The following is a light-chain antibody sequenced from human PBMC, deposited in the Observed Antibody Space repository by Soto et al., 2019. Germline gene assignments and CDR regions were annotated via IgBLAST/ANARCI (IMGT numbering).Light chain of an antibody. CDR1: SSNIGNNP. V-gene: IGLV1-44*01. CDR2: SNS. CDR3: AAWDDSLTGSWV. J-gene: IGLJ3*02. Sequence: QSVLTQPPSASGTPGQRVTISCSGSSSNIGNNPVNWYQQLPGTAPKLLIYSNSHRPSGVPDRFSGSKSGTSASLAISGLQSEDEADYYCAAWDDSLTGSWVFGGGTQLTV.